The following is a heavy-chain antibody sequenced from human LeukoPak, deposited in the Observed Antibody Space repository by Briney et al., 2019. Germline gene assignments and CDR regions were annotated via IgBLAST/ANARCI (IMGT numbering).Heavy chain of an antibody. Sequence: PGRSLRLSCAASGFTFSGYGMHWVRQAPGKGLEWVAVISYDGSNKYYADSVKGRFTISRDNSKNTLYLQMNSLRAEDKAVYYCAKGAMDTAMGDLSDYWGQGTLVTVSS. CDR1: GFTFSGYG. D-gene: IGHD5-18*01. CDR3: AKGAMDTAMGDLSDY. CDR2: ISYDGSNK. J-gene: IGHJ4*02. V-gene: IGHV3-30*18.